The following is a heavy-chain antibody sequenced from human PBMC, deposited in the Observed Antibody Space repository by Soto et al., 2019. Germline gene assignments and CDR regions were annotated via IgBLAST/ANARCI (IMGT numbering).Heavy chain of an antibody. Sequence: QVQLVQSGAEVKKPGSSVKVSCKASGGTFSSYAISWVRQAPGQGLEWMGGIIPIFGTANYAQKFQGRVTITADKSASTAYMELSSLRSEDTAVYYCAREDDYVWGSYRYFDYWGQGTLVTVSS. CDR1: GGTFSSYA. D-gene: IGHD3-16*02. V-gene: IGHV1-69*06. CDR3: AREDDYVWGSYRYFDY. J-gene: IGHJ4*02. CDR2: IIPIFGTA.